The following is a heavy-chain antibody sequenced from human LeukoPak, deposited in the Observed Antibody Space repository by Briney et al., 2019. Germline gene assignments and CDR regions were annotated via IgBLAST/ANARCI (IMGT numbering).Heavy chain of an antibody. V-gene: IGHV3-23*01. D-gene: IGHD3-10*01. CDR3: ATSRAGSSGQLDY. J-gene: IGHJ4*02. CDR1: GFTFSSYA. CDR2: ISGSGGST. Sequence: GGSLRLSCAASGFTFSSYAMSWVRQAPGKGLEWVSAISGSGGSTYYADSVKGRFTISRDNSKNTLYLQMNSLRAEDTAVYYCATSRAGSSGQLDYWGQGTLVTVSS.